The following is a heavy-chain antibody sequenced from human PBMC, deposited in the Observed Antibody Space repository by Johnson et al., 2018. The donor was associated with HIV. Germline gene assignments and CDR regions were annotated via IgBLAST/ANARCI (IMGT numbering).Heavy chain of an antibody. CDR3: ARDFRFLEWIGVYLH. Sequence: QVQPAEPGGGVVQPGQSLRLPCLASGLSFSNFGIHWVRQAPGKGPVWVAVISFVGTKKNYADAVKGRFTISRDNSRKTVYMQMNSLRGEDTAVYYCARDFRFLEWIGVYLHWGQGTMVSVSS. D-gene: IGHD3-3*01. V-gene: IGHV3-30*03. J-gene: IGHJ3*01. CDR1: GLSFSNFG. CDR2: ISFVGTKK.